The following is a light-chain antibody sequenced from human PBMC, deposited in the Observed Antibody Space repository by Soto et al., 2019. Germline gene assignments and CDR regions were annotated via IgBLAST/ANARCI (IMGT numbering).Light chain of an antibody. Sequence: EIVLTQSPGTLSLSPGERATLSCRASQSVSSSYLAWYQQKPGQAPRLLIYGASRRATGIPDRFSGSGSGTDVTFTISRLEPEDFVVYYCQQYGSSPLTFGGGTKVEIK. V-gene: IGKV3-20*01. CDR3: QQYGSSPLT. J-gene: IGKJ4*01. CDR1: QSVSSSY. CDR2: GAS.